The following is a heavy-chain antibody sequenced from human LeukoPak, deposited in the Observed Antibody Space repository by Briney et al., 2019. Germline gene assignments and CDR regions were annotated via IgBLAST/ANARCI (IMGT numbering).Heavy chain of an antibody. J-gene: IGHJ4*02. V-gene: IGHV3-30*02. CDR2: IRYDGSNK. CDR1: GFTFSSYG. Sequence: GGSLRLSCAASGFTFSSYGMHWVRQAPGKGLEWVAFIRYDGSNKYYADSVKGRFTISRDNSKNTLHLQMNSLRAEDTAVYYCAKPYCSSTSCRWYFDYWGQGTLVTVSS. CDR3: AKPYCSSTSCRWYFDY. D-gene: IGHD2-2*01.